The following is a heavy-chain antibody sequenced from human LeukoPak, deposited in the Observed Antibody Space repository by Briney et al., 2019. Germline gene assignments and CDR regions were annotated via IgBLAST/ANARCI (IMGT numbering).Heavy chain of an antibody. CDR1: GYTFTSDY. Sequence: ASVEVSCKASGYTFTSDYIHWVRQAPGQGLEWMEIINPSGGSTSYAQKFQGRVTMTRDTSTSTVYMELSSLRSEDTAVYYCARAISRWFDPWGQGTLVTVSS. J-gene: IGHJ5*02. CDR2: INPSGGST. CDR3: ARAISRWFDP. V-gene: IGHV1-46*01.